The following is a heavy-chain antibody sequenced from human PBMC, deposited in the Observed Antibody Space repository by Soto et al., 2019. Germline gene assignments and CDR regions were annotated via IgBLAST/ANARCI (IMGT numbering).Heavy chain of an antibody. CDR2: IYWDDDK. Sequence: SGPTLVNPTQTLTLTCTFSGFSLSTSGVGVGWIRQPPGKALEWLALIYWDDDKRYSPSLKSRLTITKDTSKNQVVLTMTNMDTVNTATFSFAHSSGVGDPQPFRFDYWGQGTLVTVPS. V-gene: IGHV2-5*02. J-gene: IGHJ4*02. CDR1: GFSLSTSGVG. CDR3: AHSSGVGDPQPFRFDY. D-gene: IGHD7-27*01.